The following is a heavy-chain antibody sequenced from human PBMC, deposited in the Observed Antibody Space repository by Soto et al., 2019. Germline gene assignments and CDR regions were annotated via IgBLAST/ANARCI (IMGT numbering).Heavy chain of an antibody. CDR2: IDPSDSYT. Sequence: PGESLKISCKGSGYSFTSYWISWVRQMPGKGLEWMGRIDPSDSYTNYSPSFQGHVTISADKSISTAYLQWGSLKASDTAMYYCARPAITGTDYYYYGMDVWGQGTTVTVSS. J-gene: IGHJ6*02. D-gene: IGHD1-20*01. CDR1: GYSFTSYW. CDR3: ARPAITGTDYYYYGMDV. V-gene: IGHV5-10-1*01.